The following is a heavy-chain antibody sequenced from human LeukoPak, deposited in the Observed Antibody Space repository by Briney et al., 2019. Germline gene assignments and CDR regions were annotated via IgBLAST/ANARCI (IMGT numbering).Heavy chain of an antibody. CDR1: GYTLTELS. J-gene: IGHJ4*02. CDR3: ATQRGIVVVPGDVAYYFDY. V-gene: IGHV1-24*01. CDR2: FDPEDGET. D-gene: IGHD2-2*01. Sequence: ASVKVSCKVSGYTLTELSMHWVRQAPGKGLEWMGGFDPEDGETIYAQKFQGRVTMTEDTSTDTAYVELSSLRSEDTAVYYCATQRGIVVVPGDVAYYFDYWGQGTLVTVSS.